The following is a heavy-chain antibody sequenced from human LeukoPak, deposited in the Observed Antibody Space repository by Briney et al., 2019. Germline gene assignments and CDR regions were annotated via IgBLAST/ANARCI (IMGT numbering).Heavy chain of an antibody. D-gene: IGHD2-2*02. V-gene: IGHV3-21*01. CDR1: GFTFSSYS. CDR2: ISSSSSYI. J-gene: IGHJ4*02. CDR3: ARDSGGKYQLRYLTSFDY. Sequence: PGGSLRLSCAASGFTFSSYSMNWVRQAPGKGLEWVSSISSSSSYIYYADSVKGRFTISRDNAKNSLYLQMNSLTAEDTAVYYCARDSGGKYQLRYLTSFDYWGQGTLVTVSS.